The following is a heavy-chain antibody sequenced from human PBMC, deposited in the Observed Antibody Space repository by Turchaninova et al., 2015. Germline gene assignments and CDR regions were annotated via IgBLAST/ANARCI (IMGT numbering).Heavy chain of an antibody. CDR2: IYPSGNT. J-gene: IGHJ6*03. D-gene: IGHD3-9*01. CDR3: ARTYYDILIGYSHDNYYNYMDV. Sequence: QVQLQDSGPGLVKPSETLSLTCAVSGYSISSGYYWGGVRQPPGKGVEWIAAIYPSGNTFPNPLLKSRLTIAIDTSKNQFALNLSSVTAADTAVYYCARTYYDILIGYSHDNYYNYMDVWGKGTTVTVSS. CDR1: GYSISSGYY. V-gene: IGHV4-38-2*01.